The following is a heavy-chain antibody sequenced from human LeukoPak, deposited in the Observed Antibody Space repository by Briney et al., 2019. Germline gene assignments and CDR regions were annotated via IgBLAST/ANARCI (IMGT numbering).Heavy chain of an antibody. J-gene: IGHJ5*02. CDR2: IYYSGST. Sequence: SETLSLTCTVSGGSISSSSYYWGWIRQPPGRGLEWIGSIYYSGSTFYNPSLKSRVTISVDTSKNQFSLKLSSVTAADTAVYYCARGDTETIFGVAKEEIRFDPWGQGTLVTVSS. D-gene: IGHD3-3*01. V-gene: IGHV4-39*07. CDR3: ARGDTETIFGVAKEEIRFDP. CDR1: GGSISSSSYY.